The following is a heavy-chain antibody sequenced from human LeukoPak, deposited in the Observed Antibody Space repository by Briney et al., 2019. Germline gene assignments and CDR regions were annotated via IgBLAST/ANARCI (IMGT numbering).Heavy chain of an antibody. CDR2: ISYDGSNK. J-gene: IGHJ6*02. CDR1: GFTFSSYA. D-gene: IGHD6-19*01. Sequence: GGSLRLSCAASGFTFSSYAMHWVRQAPGKGLEWVAVISYDGSNKYYADSVKGRSTISRDNSKNTLYLQMNSLRAEDTAVYYCARPLAVAGRHYYGMDVWGQGTTVTVSS. CDR3: ARPLAVAGRHYYGMDV. V-gene: IGHV3-30-3*01.